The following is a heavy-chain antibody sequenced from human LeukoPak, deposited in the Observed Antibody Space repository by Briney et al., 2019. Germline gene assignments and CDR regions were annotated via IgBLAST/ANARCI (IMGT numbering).Heavy chain of an antibody. D-gene: IGHD2-2*01. Sequence: PSETLSLTCAVYGGSFSGYYWSWIRQPPGKGLEWIGEINHSGSTNYNPSLKGRVTISVDTSKNQFSLKLSSVTAADTAVYYCARAFPAYCSSTSCPKPFDYWGQGTLVTVSS. CDR1: GGSFSGYY. V-gene: IGHV4-34*01. CDR2: INHSGST. J-gene: IGHJ4*02. CDR3: ARAFPAYCSSTSCPKPFDY.